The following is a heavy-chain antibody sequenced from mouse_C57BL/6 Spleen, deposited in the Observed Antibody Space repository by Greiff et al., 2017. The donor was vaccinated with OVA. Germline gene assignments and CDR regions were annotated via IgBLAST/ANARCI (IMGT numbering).Heavy chain of an antibody. CDR2: ISSGSSTI. CDR1: GFTFSDYG. V-gene: IGHV5-17*01. J-gene: IGHJ3*01. Sequence: EVQLVESGGGLVKPGGSLKLSCAASGFTFSDYGMHWVRQAPEKGLEWVAYISSGSSTINYADTVKGRFTISRDKAKNTLFLQMTSLRSEDTAMYYCASFDGYFAWCAYWGQGTLVTVSA. D-gene: IGHD2-3*01. CDR3: ASFDGYFAWCAY.